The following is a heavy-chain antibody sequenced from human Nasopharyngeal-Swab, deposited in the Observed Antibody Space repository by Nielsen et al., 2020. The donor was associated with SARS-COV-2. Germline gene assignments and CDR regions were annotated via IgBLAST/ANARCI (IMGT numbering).Heavy chain of an antibody. V-gene: IGHV4-61*09. D-gene: IGHD4-17*01. J-gene: IGHJ6*02. CDR2: IYTSGKT. Sequence: SETLSLTCAVSGVSVDSGSYFWSWVRQPAGKGLEWIGHIYTSGKTNYNPSLMSRLTISVDASKNQFSLRLTSVTAADTAMYYCAREDRWTLTSFYYALDVWGQGSAVTVSS. CDR3: AREDRWTLTSFYYALDV. CDR1: GVSVDSGSYF.